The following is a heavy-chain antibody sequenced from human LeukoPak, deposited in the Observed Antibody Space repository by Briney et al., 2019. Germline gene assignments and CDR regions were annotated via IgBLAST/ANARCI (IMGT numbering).Heavy chain of an antibody. Sequence: PSETLSLTCTVSGGSVSSGSYYWSWIRQPPGKGLEWIGYIYYSGSTNYNPSLKSRVTISVDTSKNQFSLKLSSVTAADTAVYYCARLYSSGWCFDYWGQGTLVTVSS. CDR3: ARLYSSGWCFDY. CDR2: IYYSGST. D-gene: IGHD6-19*01. V-gene: IGHV4-61*01. CDR1: GGSVSSGSYY. J-gene: IGHJ4*02.